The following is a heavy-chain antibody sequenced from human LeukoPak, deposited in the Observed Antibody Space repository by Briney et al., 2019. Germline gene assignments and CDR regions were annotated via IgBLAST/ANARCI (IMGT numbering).Heavy chain of an antibody. V-gene: IGHV3-7*01. CDR2: IKQDGSEK. D-gene: IGHD3-16*01. Sequence: GGSLRLSCAASGFTFSSYAMSWVRQAPGKGLEWVANIKQDGSEKYYVDSVKGRFTISRDNAKNSLYLQMNSLRAEDTAVYYCARISWGVPYYWGQGTLVTVSS. J-gene: IGHJ4*02. CDR1: GFTFSSYA. CDR3: ARISWGVPYY.